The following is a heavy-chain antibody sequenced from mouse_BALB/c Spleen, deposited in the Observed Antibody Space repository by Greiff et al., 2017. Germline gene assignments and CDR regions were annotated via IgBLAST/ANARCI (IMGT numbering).Heavy chain of an antibody. Sequence: EVQVVESGGDLVKPGGSLKLSCAASGFAFSSYDMSWVRQTPEKRLEWVAYISSGGGSTYYPDTVKGRFTISRDNAKNTLYLQMSSLKSEDTAMYYCARRLGPWFAYWGQGTLVTVSA. CDR3: ARRLGPWFAY. J-gene: IGHJ3*01. CDR2: ISSGGGST. D-gene: IGHD4-1*01. CDR1: GFAFSSYD. V-gene: IGHV5-12-1*01.